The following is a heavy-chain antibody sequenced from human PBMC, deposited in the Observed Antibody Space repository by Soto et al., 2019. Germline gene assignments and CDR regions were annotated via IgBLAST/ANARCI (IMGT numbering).Heavy chain of an antibody. CDR1: GYIFTLYW. D-gene: IGHD4-17*01. CDR2: IYPGDSDT. Sequence: GESLKISRKASGYIFTLYWIGWVRQMPGKGLEWMGIIYPGDSDTRYSPSFQGQVTISADKSISTASLQWSSLKASDTAVYYCARQSPTPGYYYFSYGMDVWGQGTTVTVSS. CDR3: ARQSPTPGYYYFSYGMDV. J-gene: IGHJ6*02. V-gene: IGHV5-51*01.